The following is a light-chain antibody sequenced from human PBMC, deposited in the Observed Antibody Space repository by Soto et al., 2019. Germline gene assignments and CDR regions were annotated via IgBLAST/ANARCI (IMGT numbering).Light chain of an antibody. Sequence: QSALTQPASVSDSPGQSITISCTGTSSDVGGSNFVSWYQQHPGKPPNLIIYDVANRPSGVSHLFSGSKSGSTASLIISRLQTEDEADYYCVSYTSSTTYVFGTGTKVTVL. V-gene: IGLV2-14*03. CDR1: SSDVGGSNF. J-gene: IGLJ1*01. CDR2: DVA. CDR3: VSYTSSTTYV.